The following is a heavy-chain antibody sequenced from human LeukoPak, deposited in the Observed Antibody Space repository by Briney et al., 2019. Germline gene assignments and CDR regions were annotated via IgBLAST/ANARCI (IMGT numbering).Heavy chain of an antibody. V-gene: IGHV3-21*01. CDR1: GFTFRSYS. CDR3: ASPYSSRWYELCY. D-gene: IGHD6-13*01. J-gene: IGHJ4*02. Sequence: GGSLRLSCAASGFTFRSYSMNWVRQTPGKGLEWVSSISSSSSYIYYADSVKGRFTISRDNAKNSLYLQMNSLRAEDTAVYYCASPYSSRWYELCYWGQGTLVTVSS. CDR2: ISSSSSYI.